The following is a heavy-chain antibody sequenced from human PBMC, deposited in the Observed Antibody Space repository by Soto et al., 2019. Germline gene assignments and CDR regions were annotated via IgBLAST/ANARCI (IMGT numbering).Heavy chain of an antibody. J-gene: IGHJ4*02. V-gene: IGHV1-18*01. Sequence: QVQLVQSGPEVKKPGASAKVSCKTSGYMFSNFGIIWMRQVPGQGLEWMGWISAYNGNTNYAQKFQDRVTLTTDTSTNTAYMELRSLRSDDTAVYYCARASGGGVGTTSYWGQGTLVTVSS. D-gene: IGHD1-26*01. CDR1: GYMFSNFG. CDR2: ISAYNGNT. CDR3: ARASGGGVGTTSY.